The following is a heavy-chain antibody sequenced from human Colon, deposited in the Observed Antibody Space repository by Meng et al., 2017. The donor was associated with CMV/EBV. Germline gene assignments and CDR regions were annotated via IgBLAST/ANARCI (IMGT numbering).Heavy chain of an antibody. CDR2: SIPMFGIA. CDR1: GYRFTDYY. CDR3: ARDLKRGHNYYAMDV. J-gene: IGHJ6*02. D-gene: IGHD1-1*01. Sequence: SVKVSCKASGYRFTDYYLHWVRQAPGQGLEWMGGSIPMFGIANYAQKFQGRVTITADKSTSTAYMELSSLRSEDTAVYYCARDLKRGHNYYAMDVWGQGTMVTVSS. V-gene: IGHV1-69*10.